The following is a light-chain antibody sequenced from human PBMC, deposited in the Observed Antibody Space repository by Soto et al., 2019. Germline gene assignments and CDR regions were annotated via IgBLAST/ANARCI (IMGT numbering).Light chain of an antibody. J-gene: IGKJ1*01. V-gene: IGKV1-27*01. CDR1: RGISNY. Sequence: DIQMTQSPSSLSASVGDRVTITCRASRGISNYLTWYQQKPGKVPKLLIYAASTLQSGVPSRFSGSVSETDFTLTISNLQPEEDATYYYQKSNRASRTFGQGTKVEIK. CDR3: QKSNRASRT. CDR2: AAS.